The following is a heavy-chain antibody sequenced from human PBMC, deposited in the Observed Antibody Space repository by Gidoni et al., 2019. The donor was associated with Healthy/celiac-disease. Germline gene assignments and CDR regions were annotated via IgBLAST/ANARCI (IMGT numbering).Heavy chain of an antibody. Sequence: QVQLAQSGAEVKKPGSSVKVSCKASGGTFSSYAISWVRQAPGQGLEWMGGIIHIFGTANYAQKFQGRVTITADESTSTAYMELSSLRSEDTAVYYCARGRYDILTGYPHHYYYYMDVWGKGTTVTVSS. CDR3: ARGRYDILTGYPHHYYYYMDV. J-gene: IGHJ6*03. CDR2: IIHIFGTA. D-gene: IGHD3-9*01. CDR1: GGTFSSYA. V-gene: IGHV1-69*01.